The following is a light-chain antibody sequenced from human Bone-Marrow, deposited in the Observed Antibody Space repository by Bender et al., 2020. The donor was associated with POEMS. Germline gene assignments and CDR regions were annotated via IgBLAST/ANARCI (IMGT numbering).Light chain of an antibody. Sequence: QSELTQPPSVSGAPGQRVTISCTGSSSNLGANYDVHWYQQFPGTAPKLLIFGNNNRPSGVPDRFSGSKSGSSASLAITGLQAEDEADYYYQSYDYMLSGSWVFGGGTKLTVL. CDR1: SSNLGANYD. V-gene: IGLV1-40*01. CDR2: GNN. CDR3: QSYDYMLSGSWV. J-gene: IGLJ3*02.